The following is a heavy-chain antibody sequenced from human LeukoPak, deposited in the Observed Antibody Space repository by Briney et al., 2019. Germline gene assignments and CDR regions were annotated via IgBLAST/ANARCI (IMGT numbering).Heavy chain of an antibody. J-gene: IGHJ4*02. CDR3: ARGPHDYVWGSYRYTHFDY. CDR1: GFTFSSYA. V-gene: IGHV3-30-3*01. Sequence: GGSLRLSCAASGFTFSSYAMHWVRQAPGKGLEWVAVISYDGSNKYYADSVKGRFTISRDNSKNTLYLQMNSLRAEDTAVYYCARGPHDYVWGSYRYTHFDYWGQGTLVTVSS. CDR2: ISYDGSNK. D-gene: IGHD3-16*02.